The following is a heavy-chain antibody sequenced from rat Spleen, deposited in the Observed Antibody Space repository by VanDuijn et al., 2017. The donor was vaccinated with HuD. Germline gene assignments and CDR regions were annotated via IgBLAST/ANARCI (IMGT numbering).Heavy chain of an antibody. J-gene: IGHJ4*01. D-gene: IGHD1-10*01. CDR1: GFSLTSDG. CDR3: ARDYNNYVWGVMDA. Sequence: QVQLKESGPGLVQPSQTLSLTCTVSGFSLTSDGVSWVRQPPGKGLEWIAAVSSGGNTYYDSTLKSRLSISRDTSKSQVFLKMNSLQTEDTAMYFCARDYNNYVWGVMDAWGQGASVTVSS. V-gene: IGHV2S12*01. CDR2: VSSGGNT.